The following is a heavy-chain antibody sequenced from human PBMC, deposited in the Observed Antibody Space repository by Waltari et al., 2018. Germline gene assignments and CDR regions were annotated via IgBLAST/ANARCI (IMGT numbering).Heavy chain of an antibody. V-gene: IGHV2-5*01. CDR3: ARYDNYGDYEDYFDY. J-gene: IGHJ4*02. D-gene: IGHD4-17*01. CDR1: GFSLSTSGVG. Sequence: QITLKESGPTLVKPTQTLTLTCTFSGFSLSTSGVGVGWIRQPPGKALEWLALIYWNDDKRYSPSLKSRLTITQDTSKNQVVLTMTNMDPVDTATYYCARYDNYGDYEDYFDYWGQGTLVTVSS. CDR2: IYWNDDK.